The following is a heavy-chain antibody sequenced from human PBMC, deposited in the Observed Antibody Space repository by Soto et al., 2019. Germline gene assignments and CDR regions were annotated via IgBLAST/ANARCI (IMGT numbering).Heavy chain of an antibody. V-gene: IGHV4-39*01. CDR2: IYYSGST. J-gene: IGHJ5*02. Sequence: SETLSLTCTVSGGSISSSSYYWGWIRQPPGKGLEWIGSIYYSGSTYYNPSLKSRVTISVDTSKNQFSLKLSSVTAADTAVYYCARFDILTGYNWFDPWGQGTLVTVS. D-gene: IGHD3-9*01. CDR1: GGSISSSSYY. CDR3: ARFDILTGYNWFDP.